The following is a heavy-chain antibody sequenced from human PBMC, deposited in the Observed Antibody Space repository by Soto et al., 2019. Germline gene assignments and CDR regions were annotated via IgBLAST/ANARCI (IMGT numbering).Heavy chain of an antibody. CDR3: ARVVSDSSDYQSHYYYAMDV. V-gene: IGHV3-23*01. CDR1: GFTFTNYA. J-gene: IGHJ6*02. D-gene: IGHD3-22*01. CDR2: ISGSAVMT. Sequence: GGSLRLSCAASGFTFTNYAMSWVRQAPGKGLEWISTISGSAVMTYYADSVKGRFTISRDNSQNTVYLQMNSLRAEDTALYYCARVVSDSSDYQSHYYYAMDVWGQGTKVTVSS.